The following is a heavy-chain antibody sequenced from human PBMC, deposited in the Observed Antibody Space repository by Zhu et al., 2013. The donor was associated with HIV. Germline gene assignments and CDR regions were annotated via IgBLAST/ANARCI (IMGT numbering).Heavy chain of an antibody. CDR2: IYYSGST. V-gene: IGHV4-59*01. D-gene: IGHD6-6*01. CDR3: ARDRGIAARHYYYYYYMDV. CDR1: GGSISSYY. J-gene: IGHJ6*03. Sequence: QVQLQESGPGLVKPSETLSLTCTVSGGSISSYYWSWIRQPPGKGLEWIGYIYYSGSTNYNPSLKSRVTISVDTSKNQFSLKLSSVTAADTAVYYCARDRGIAARHYYYYYYMDVWGKGTTVTVSS.